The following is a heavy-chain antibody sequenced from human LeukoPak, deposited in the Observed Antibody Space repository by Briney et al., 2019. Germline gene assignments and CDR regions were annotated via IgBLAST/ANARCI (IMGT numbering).Heavy chain of an antibody. J-gene: IGHJ4*02. CDR3: ARVGGYSPLLPFDY. V-gene: IGHV1-2*02. D-gene: IGHD5-18*01. CDR1: GYTFTGYY. CDR2: INPNNGGT. Sequence: ASVKVSCKASGYTFTGYYIHWVRQAPGQGLEWMGWINPNNGGTNYAQIFQGRVTMTGDTSISTAFMELSRPRFDDTAVYYCARVGGYSPLLPFDYWGQGTLVTVSS.